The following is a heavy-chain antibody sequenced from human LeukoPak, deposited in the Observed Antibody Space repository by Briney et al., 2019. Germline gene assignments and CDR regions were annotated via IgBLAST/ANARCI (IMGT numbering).Heavy chain of an antibody. D-gene: IGHD2-15*01. J-gene: IGHJ5*02. V-gene: IGHV1-2*02. CDR1: GYTFTGYY. CDR2: INPNSGGT. CDR3: ARTRPGSSGGKVLGHWFDP. Sequence: ASVKVSCKASGYTFTGYYIHWVRQAPGQGLEWMGWINPNSGGTNYAQKFQGRVTMTRDTSISTAYMELSRLRSDDTAVYYCARTRPGSSGGKVLGHWFDPWGQGTLVTVSS.